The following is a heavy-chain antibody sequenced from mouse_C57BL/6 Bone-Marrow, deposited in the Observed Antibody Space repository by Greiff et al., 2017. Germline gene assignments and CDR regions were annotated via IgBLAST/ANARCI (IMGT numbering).Heavy chain of an antibody. D-gene: IGHD1-2*01. CDR1: GYAFSSSW. CDR2: IYPGDGDT. J-gene: IGHJ4*01. CDR3: ARDLPITTAYAMDY. V-gene: IGHV1-82*01. Sequence: QVQLKESGPELVKPGASVKISCKASGYAFSSSWMNWLKQRPGKGLEWIGRIYPGDGDTNYNGKFKGKATLTADKSSSTAYMQLSSLTSEDSAVYFCARDLPITTAYAMDYWGQGTSVTVSS.